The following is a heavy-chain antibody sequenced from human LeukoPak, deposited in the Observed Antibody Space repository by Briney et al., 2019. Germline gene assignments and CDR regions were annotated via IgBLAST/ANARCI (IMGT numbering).Heavy chain of an antibody. D-gene: IGHD6-19*01. J-gene: IGHJ4*02. Sequence: GGSLRLSCAASGFTFSSYGMNWVRQAPGKGLEWVSTIRNSGGSTPYAGSVKGRFTISRDNSKNTLYLQMNSLRADDTAVYYCARSRWLDAFDYWGQGTLVTVSS. V-gene: IGHV3-23*01. CDR1: GFTFSSYG. CDR3: ARSRWLDAFDY. CDR2: IRNSGGST.